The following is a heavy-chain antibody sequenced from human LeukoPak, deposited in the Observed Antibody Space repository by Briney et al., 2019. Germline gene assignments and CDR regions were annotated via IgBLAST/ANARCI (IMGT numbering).Heavy chain of an antibody. CDR3: AREGEGQNWFDP. CDR1: GYTFTSYD. V-gene: IGHV1-8*03. Sequence: ASVKVSCKASGYTFTSYDINWVRQATGQGLEWMGWMNPNSGNTGYAQKFQGRVTITRNTSISTAYMELSSLRSEDTAVYYCAREGEGQNWFDPWGQGTLVTVSS. J-gene: IGHJ5*02. CDR2: MNPNSGNT.